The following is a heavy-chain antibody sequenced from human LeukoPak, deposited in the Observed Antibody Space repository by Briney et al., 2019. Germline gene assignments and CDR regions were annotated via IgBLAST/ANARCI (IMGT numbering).Heavy chain of an antibody. CDR1: GFTFSNYW. J-gene: IGHJ5*02. V-gene: IGHV3-7*05. Sequence: GSLRLSCAASGFTFSNYWMIWVRQAPGKGLEWVGNIKQDGSEKRYADSVRGRFSISRDNAQTSLYLQMNSLRAEDTAVYYCARASDPWLQLTWDQGTLVTVSS. CDR3: ARASDPWLQLT. CDR2: IKQDGSEK. D-gene: IGHD5-24*01.